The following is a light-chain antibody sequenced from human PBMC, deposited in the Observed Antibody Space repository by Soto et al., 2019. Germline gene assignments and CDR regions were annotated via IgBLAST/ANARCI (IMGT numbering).Light chain of an antibody. J-gene: IGLJ3*02. CDR2: GNT. CDR1: SSNIGAGYD. V-gene: IGLV1-40*01. CDR3: LSYDSTQTASWV. Sequence: QAVVTQPPSVSGAPGQRVTISCTGSSSNIGAGYDVHWYQQLPGTAPKLLIYGNTNRPSGVPDRFSGSRSGTSASLAITGLQAEDEADYYCLSYDSTQTASWVFGGGTKLTVL.